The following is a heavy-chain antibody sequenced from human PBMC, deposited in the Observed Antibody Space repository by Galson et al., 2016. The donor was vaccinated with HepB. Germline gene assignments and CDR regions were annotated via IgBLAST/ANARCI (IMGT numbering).Heavy chain of an antibody. CDR2: ISSGSSPI. V-gene: IGHV3-48*02. CDR1: GFTFSTFG. J-gene: IGHJ4*02. Sequence: SLRLSCAASGFTFSTFGMNWVRQAPGQGLEWVSYISSGSSPIHYADSVRGRFTISRDNAKSTLYLQMSSLRDEDTAVYYCARTSNHRDGYTEWGQGTRVTVSS. CDR3: ARTSNHRDGYTE. D-gene: IGHD5-24*01.